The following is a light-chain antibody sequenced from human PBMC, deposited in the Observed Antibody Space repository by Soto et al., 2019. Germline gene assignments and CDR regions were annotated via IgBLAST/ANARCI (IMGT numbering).Light chain of an antibody. CDR3: SSYTSKDTLV. J-gene: IGLJ3*02. CDR1: SSDVGGYDH. V-gene: IGLV2-14*03. Sequence: QSALTQHASVSGSPGQSITISCTGTSSDVGGYDHVSWYQQHPGKAPKLIIYDVSIRPSGVSNRFSGSKSGNTASLAVSGLQAEDEADYYCSSYTSKDTLVFGGGTKLTVL. CDR2: DVS.